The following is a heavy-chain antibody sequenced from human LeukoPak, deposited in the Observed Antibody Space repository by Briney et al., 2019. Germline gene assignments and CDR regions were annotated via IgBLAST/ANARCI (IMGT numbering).Heavy chain of an antibody. CDR1: GFTFSSYG. V-gene: IGHV3-48*01. Sequence: GRSLRLSCAASGFTFSSYGMHWVRQAPGKGLEWVSYISSSGSSTYYADSVKGRFTISRDNSKNTLYLQMNSLRVEDTAVYYCAKVIREVDMSHDYWGQGALVTVSS. CDR2: ISSSGSST. D-gene: IGHD5-24*01. CDR3: AKVIREVDMSHDY. J-gene: IGHJ4*02.